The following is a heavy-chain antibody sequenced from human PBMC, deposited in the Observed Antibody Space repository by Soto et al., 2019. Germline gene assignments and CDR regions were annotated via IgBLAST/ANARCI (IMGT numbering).Heavy chain of an antibody. CDR3: ARAGGLGEVAVDY. CDR1: GGSISSGCYS. V-gene: IGHV4-30-2*01. D-gene: IGHD6-19*01. CDR2: IYHSGSN. Sequence: QLQLQASGSGLVKPSQTLSLTCAVSGGSISSGCYSWSWIRQPPGQGLEWIGYIYHSGSNYYNQSLQSRVTILVDRAQNQFSLKLSSVTAAYTAVYYCARAGGLGEVAVDYWGQGTLVTVSS. J-gene: IGHJ4*02.